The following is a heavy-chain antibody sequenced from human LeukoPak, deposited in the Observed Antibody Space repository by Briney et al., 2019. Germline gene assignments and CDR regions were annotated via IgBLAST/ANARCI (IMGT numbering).Heavy chain of an antibody. Sequence: PSETLSLTCTVSGGSISSYYWSWIRQPPGKGLEWIGYIYYSGSTNYNPSLKSRVTISVDTSKNQFTLKLSSVTAADTAVYYCAREGLKYNFDYWGQGTLVTVSS. J-gene: IGHJ4*02. CDR1: GGSISSYY. D-gene: IGHD2/OR15-2a*01. CDR3: AREGLKYNFDY. V-gene: IGHV4-59*01. CDR2: IYYSGST.